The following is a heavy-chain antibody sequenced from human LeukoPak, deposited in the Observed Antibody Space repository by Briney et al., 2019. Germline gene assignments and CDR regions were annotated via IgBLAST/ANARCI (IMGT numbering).Heavy chain of an antibody. J-gene: IGHJ4*02. V-gene: IGHV1-2*06. D-gene: IGHD3-22*01. CDR3: ARLATRAYDSSGYYPY. CDR2: MKQNSVGT. CDR1: VYTFTGYY. Sequence: ASVKVSSKPSVYTFTGYYMHSVRQAPGQGLECLRRMKQNSVGTKYATTFQCRVTMTRDTSISTAYMELSRLRSDDTAVYYCARLATRAYDSSGYYPYWGQGTLVTVPS.